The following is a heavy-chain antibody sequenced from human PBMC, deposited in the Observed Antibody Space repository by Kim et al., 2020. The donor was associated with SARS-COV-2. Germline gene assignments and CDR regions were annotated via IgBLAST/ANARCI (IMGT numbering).Heavy chain of an antibody. D-gene: IGHD3-16*01. CDR3: VRDPGAAFGGVKFDY. CDR2: INGGTGVT. J-gene: IGHJ4*02. CDR1: GYMFPDYA. Sequence: ASVKVSCKASGYMFPDYAIHWVRQAPGQRLEWIGWINGGTGVTKYSQNFQDRVTISQDTAASTACMEVISLRPDDTAVFYCVRDPGAAFGGVKFDYWGQGALVTVSS. V-gene: IGHV1-3*01.